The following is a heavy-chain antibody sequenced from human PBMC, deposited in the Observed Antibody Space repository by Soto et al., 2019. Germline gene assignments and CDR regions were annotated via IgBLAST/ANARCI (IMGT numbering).Heavy chain of an antibody. CDR2: IIPIFGTA. Sequence: SVKVSCKASGGTFSSYAISWVRQAPGQGLEWMGGIIPIFGTANYAQKFQGRVTITADGSTSTAYMELSSLRSEDTAVYYCARGRPVGIAAAGRSGYAFDIRGRGTMFTV. CDR1: GGTFSSYA. J-gene: IGHJ3*02. D-gene: IGHD6-13*01. V-gene: IGHV1-69*13. CDR3: ARGRPVGIAAAGRSGYAFDI.